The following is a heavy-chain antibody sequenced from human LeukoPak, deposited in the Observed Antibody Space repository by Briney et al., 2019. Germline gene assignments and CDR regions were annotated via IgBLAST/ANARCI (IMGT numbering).Heavy chain of an antibody. CDR1: GFTFSSYS. J-gene: IGHJ4*02. D-gene: IGHD2-21*02. Sequence: GGSLRLSCAASGFTFSSYSMNWVRQAPGKGLEWVSSISSGSSYIYYADSVKGRFTISRDNAKNSLYLQMNSLRAEDTAVYYCARGYGPATASRFDYWGQGTLVTVSS. V-gene: IGHV3-21*01. CDR3: ARGYGPATASRFDY. CDR2: ISSGSSYI.